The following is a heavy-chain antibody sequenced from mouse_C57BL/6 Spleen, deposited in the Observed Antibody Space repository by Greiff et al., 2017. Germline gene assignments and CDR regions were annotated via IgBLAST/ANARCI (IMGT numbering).Heavy chain of an antibody. D-gene: IGHD2-14*01. V-gene: IGHV1-54*01. CDR1: GYAFTNYL. J-gene: IGHJ4*01. Sequence: QVLLQQSGAELVRPGTSVKVSCKASGYAFTNYLIAWVKQRPGQGLEWIGVINPGSGGTNYNEKFKGKATLTADKSSSTAYMQLSSLTSDDSAVYFCARWLLQVYAMDYWGQGTSVTVSS. CDR3: ARWLLQVYAMDY. CDR2: INPGSGGT.